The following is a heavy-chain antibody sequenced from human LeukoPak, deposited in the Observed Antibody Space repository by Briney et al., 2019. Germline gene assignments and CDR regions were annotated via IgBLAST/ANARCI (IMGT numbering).Heavy chain of an antibody. CDR1: GFTFSSYA. CDR2: IGGSGGST. D-gene: IGHD6-13*01. Sequence: PGGSLRLSCAASGFTFSSYAMSWVRQAPGKGLEWVSAIGGSGGSTYYADSVKGRFTISRDNSKNTLYLQMNSLRAEDTAVYYCAKSSREGSSWYGVYNWLDPWGQGTLVTVSS. CDR3: AKSSREGSSWYGVYNWLDP. J-gene: IGHJ5*02. V-gene: IGHV3-23*01.